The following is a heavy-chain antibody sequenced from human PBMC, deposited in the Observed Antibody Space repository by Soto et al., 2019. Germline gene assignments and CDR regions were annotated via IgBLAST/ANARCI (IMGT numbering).Heavy chain of an antibody. CDR3: ARDPGCYYNGMGV. CDR2: IWYDGSNK. D-gene: IGHD3-10*01. Sequence: QVQLVESGGGVVQPGRSLRLSCAASGFTFSSYGMHWVRQAPGKGLEWVAVIWYDGSNKYYADSVKGRFTISRDNSKNALYRQMNSLRAEDTAVYYWARDPGCYYNGMGVWGQGTPVTVSS. V-gene: IGHV3-33*01. CDR1: GFTFSSYG. J-gene: IGHJ6*02.